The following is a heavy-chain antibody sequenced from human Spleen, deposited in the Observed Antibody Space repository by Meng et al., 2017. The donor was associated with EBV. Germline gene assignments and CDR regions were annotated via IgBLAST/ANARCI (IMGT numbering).Heavy chain of an antibody. V-gene: IGHV4-39*01. Sequence: QVQVQVSGPRLVKPSETLSPTCTVSGGSISSRSYYWGWIRQPPGKGLEWIGSMYYSGSTSLKSRLTISVDASKNQFSLELSSVTAADTAVYYCARHGIVTSGAAIDYWGQGTLVTVSS. CDR2: MYYSGST. J-gene: IGHJ4*02. D-gene: IGHD6-25*01. CDR1: GGSISSRSYY. CDR3: ARHGIVTSGAAIDY.